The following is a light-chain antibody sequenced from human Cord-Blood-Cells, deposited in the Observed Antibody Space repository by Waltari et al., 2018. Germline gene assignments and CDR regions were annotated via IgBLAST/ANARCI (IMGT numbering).Light chain of an antibody. CDR2: EGS. CDR1: SSDVGSYNL. J-gene: IGLJ2*01. CDR3: CSYAGSSTFVV. V-gene: IGLV2-23*01. Sequence: QSALTQPASLSGAPGQSITLACTGTSSDVGSYNLVSRYQQHPGKAPKLMIYEGSKRPSGVSNRFSSSKSGNTASLTISGLQAEDEADYYCCSYAGSSTFVVFGGGTKLTVL.